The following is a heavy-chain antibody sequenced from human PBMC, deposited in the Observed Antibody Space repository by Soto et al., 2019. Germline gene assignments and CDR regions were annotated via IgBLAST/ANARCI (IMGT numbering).Heavy chain of an antibody. CDR3: AKDQRSYYDSSGYNDY. V-gene: IGHV3-30*18. J-gene: IGHJ4*02. D-gene: IGHD3-22*01. CDR1: AFTFSSYG. CDR2: ISYDGSNK. Sequence: PGGSLRLSCAASAFTFSSYGMHWVRQAPGKGLEWVAVISYDGSNKYYADSVKGRFTISRDNSKNTLYLQMNSLRAEDTAVYYCAKDQRSYYDSSGYNDYWGQGTLVTVSS.